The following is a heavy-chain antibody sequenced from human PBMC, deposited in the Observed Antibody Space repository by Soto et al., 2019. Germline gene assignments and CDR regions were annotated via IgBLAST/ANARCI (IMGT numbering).Heavy chain of an antibody. Sequence: QVQLQESGPGLVKPSQTLSLTCTVSGGSISSGDYYWTWIRQHPGKGLEWIGYIYYSGSTKHNPSLKSRITISVDTSKNQFSLKLNSVTAADTAVYYCARTKTSSTSFHVDDWGQGTQVTVSS. CDR3: ARTKTSSTSFHVDD. J-gene: IGHJ4*02. CDR2: IYYSGST. CDR1: GGSISSGDYY. D-gene: IGHD2-2*01. V-gene: IGHV4-31*03.